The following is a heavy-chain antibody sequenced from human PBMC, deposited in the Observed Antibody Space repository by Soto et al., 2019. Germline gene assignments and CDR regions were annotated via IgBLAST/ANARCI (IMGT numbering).Heavy chain of an antibody. J-gene: IGHJ4*02. CDR1: ELPSRDYY. CDR2: ISTSGRTI. Sequence: QVQLVESGGGLVQPGGSLSLPCAASELPSRDYYMSWIRKAPGKGLEWVSSISTSGRTIYYADSVKGRFTISRDNAKKSLLLQMSSLRAEDTAVYYCVRVGEAAAGIHYFDYWGQGTLVTVSS. CDR3: VRVGEAAAGIHYFDY. D-gene: IGHD6-13*01. V-gene: IGHV3-11*01.